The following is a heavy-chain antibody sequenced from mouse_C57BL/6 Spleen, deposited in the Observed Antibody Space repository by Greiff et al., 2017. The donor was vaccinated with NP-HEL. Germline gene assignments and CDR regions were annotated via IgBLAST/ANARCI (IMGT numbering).Heavy chain of an antibody. CDR1: GYSITSGYY. V-gene: IGHV3-6*01. CDR2: ISYDGSN. J-gene: IGHJ2*01. Sequence: EVKLQESGPGLVKPSQSLSLTCSVTGYSITSGYYWNWIRQFPGNKLEWMGYISYDGSNNYNPSLKNRISITRDTSKNQFFLKLKSVTTEDTATYYCAREGVITTVFDYWGQGTTLTVSS. D-gene: IGHD1-1*01. CDR3: AREGVITTVFDY.